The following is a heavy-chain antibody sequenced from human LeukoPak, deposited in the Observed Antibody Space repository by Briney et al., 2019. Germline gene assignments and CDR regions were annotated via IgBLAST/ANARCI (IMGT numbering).Heavy chain of an antibody. CDR1: GYTFTGYY. D-gene: IGHD2-2*02. J-gene: IGHJ3*02. V-gene: IGHV1-2*06. CDR2: INPNSGGT. CDR3: ARAMGYCSSTSCYRVAFGI. Sequence: GASVKVSCKASGYTFTGYYMHWVRQAHGQGLEWMGRINPNSGGTNYAQKFQGRVTMTRDTSTSTAYMELSRLRSDDTAVYYCARAMGYCSSTSCYRVAFGIWGQGTMVTVSS.